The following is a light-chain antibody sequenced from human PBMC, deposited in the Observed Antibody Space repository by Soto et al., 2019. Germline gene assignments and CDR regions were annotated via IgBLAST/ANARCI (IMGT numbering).Light chain of an antibody. CDR3: QQYNNWWT. CDR2: GAS. V-gene: IGKV3-15*01. J-gene: IGKJ1*01. CDR1: QSVYSN. Sequence: EIVMTQSPATLSVSPGERATLSCRASQSVYSNLAWYQQKPGQAPRLLIYGASTRATGIPARFSGSGSGTEFTLTISSLQSEDFVVYYCQQYNNWWTFGQGTKVEIK.